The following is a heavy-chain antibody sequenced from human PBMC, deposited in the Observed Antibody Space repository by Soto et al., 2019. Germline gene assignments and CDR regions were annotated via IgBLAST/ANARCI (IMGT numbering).Heavy chain of an antibody. J-gene: IGHJ4*02. CDR1: GFTFSDRY. D-gene: IGHD3-16*01. CDR2: TKNKANSYTT. CDR3: TIEGAYPGPDFDY. V-gene: IGHV3-72*01. Sequence: PGGALGVSCTDTGFTFSDRYMDWVRQAPGKGLEWVGRTKNKANSYTTEYAASVKGRFTISRDYSRDSVYLQMNSLKTDDTAVYYCTIEGAYPGPDFDYWGQGTLVTVSS.